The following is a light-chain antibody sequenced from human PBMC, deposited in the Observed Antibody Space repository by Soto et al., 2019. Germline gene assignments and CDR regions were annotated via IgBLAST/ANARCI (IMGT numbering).Light chain of an antibody. CDR3: QAWDSSTAPNYV. V-gene: IGLV3-1*01. CDR2: QDS. Sequence: SYELTQPPSVSVSPGQTASITCSGDKLGDKYACWYQQKPGQSPVLVIYQDSKRPSGIPERFSGSNSGNTATLTISGTQAMDEADYYCQAWDSSTAPNYVFGTGTKLTVL. J-gene: IGLJ1*01. CDR1: KLGDKY.